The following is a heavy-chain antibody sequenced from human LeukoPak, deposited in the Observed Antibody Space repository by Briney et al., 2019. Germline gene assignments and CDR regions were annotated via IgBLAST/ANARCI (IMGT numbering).Heavy chain of an antibody. CDR1: GYTLTELS. CDR2: FDPEDGET. Sequence: ASVKVSCKVSGYTLTELSMHWVRQAPGRGLEWMGGFDPEDGETIYAQKFQGRVTMTRDMSTSTVYMELSSLRSEDTAVYYCARDRSGLTVTTIYYWGQGTLVTVSS. CDR3: ARDRSGLTVTTIYY. D-gene: IGHD4-17*01. V-gene: IGHV1-24*01. J-gene: IGHJ4*02.